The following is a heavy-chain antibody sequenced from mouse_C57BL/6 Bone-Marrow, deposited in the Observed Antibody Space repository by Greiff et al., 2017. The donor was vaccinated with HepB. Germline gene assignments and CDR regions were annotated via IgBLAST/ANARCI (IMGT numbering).Heavy chain of an antibody. V-gene: IGHV2-9-1*01. CDR1: GFSLTSYA. D-gene: IGHD1-1*01. CDR2: IWTGGGT. J-gene: IGHJ1*03. Sequence: VMLVESGPGLVAPSQSLSITCTVSGFSLTSYAISWVRQPPGKGLEWLGVIWTGGGTNYNSALKSRLSISKDNSKSQVFLKMNSLQTDDTARYYCARIVITTVVATRWYFDVWGTGTTLTVSS. CDR3: ARIVITTVVATRWYFDV.